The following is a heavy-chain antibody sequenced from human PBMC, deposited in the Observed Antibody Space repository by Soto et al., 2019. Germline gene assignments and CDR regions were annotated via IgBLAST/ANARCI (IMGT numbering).Heavy chain of an antibody. D-gene: IGHD5-18*01. J-gene: IGHJ4*02. CDR3: AAFGYNYGYFVY. CDR2: ISGSGDRT. Sequence: LXLSCAASGFTFSRYAMSWFRQAPGRGLEWVSAISGSGDRTYYADSVKGRFTIARDNSKNTLYLQMNSLRAEDTAVYYCAAFGYNYGYFVYWGQGTLVTVSS. V-gene: IGHV3-23*01. CDR1: GFTFSRYA.